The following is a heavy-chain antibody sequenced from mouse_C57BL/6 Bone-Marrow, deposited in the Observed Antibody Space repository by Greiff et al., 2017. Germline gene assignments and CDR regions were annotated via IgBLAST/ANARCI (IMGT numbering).Heavy chain of an antibody. Sequence: QVQLQQPGAELVKPGASVKMSCKASGYTFTSYWITWVQQRPGQGLEWIGDIYPGSGSTNYNEQFKSKATLTVDTSSSTAYMQLSSLTSEDAAVYYCARKTRYYGSNTRYFDVWGTGTTVTVSS. V-gene: IGHV1-55*01. CDR1: GYTFTSYW. D-gene: IGHD1-1*01. CDR3: ARKTRYYGSNTRYFDV. J-gene: IGHJ1*03. CDR2: IYPGSGST.